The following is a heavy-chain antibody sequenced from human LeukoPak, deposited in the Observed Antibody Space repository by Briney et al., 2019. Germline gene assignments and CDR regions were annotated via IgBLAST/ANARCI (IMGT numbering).Heavy chain of an antibody. V-gene: IGHV1-18*04. J-gene: IGHJ4*02. Sequence: ASVKVSCKASGYTFTGYYMHWVRQAPGQGLEWMAWISAYNGNTNYAQKLQGRVTMTTDTSTSTAYMELRSLRSDDTAVYYCARRPDYGDYDPYYFDYWGQGTLVTVSS. D-gene: IGHD4-17*01. CDR2: ISAYNGNT. CDR1: GYTFTGYY. CDR3: ARRPDYGDYDPYYFDY.